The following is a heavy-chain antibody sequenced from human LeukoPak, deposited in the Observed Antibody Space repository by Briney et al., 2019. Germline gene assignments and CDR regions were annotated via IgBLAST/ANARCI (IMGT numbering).Heavy chain of an antibody. CDR3: ATEVTSIVPDY. D-gene: IGHD2-21*02. Sequence: ASVKVSCKVSGHALSELPMYWVRQAPGEGLEWMGGFDPENDERIYAQKFRGRVTMTEDTSKNTAYMELSSLRSDDTAVYYCATEVTSIVPDYWGQGTLVTVSS. CDR2: FDPENDER. V-gene: IGHV1-24*01. J-gene: IGHJ4*02. CDR1: GHALSELP.